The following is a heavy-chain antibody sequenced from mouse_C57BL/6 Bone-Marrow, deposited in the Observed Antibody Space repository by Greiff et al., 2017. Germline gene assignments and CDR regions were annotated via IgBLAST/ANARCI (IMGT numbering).Heavy chain of an antibody. Sequence: QVQLQQPGAELVMPGASVKLSCKASGYTFTSYWMHWVKQRPGQGLEWIGEIDPSDSYTNSNQKFEGKFTLTVDKSSSTAYMQLSSLTSEDSAVYYCAREEIYYDYGFAYWGQGTLVTVSA. CDR2: IDPSDSYT. D-gene: IGHD2-4*01. CDR3: AREEIYYDYGFAY. J-gene: IGHJ3*01. V-gene: IGHV1-69*01. CDR1: GYTFTSYW.